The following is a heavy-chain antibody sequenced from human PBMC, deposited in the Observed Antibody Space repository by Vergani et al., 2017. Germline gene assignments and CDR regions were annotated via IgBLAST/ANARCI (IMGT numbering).Heavy chain of an antibody. D-gene: IGHD1-14*01. CDR3: ARGPPGLGPSY. CDR1: GGSFSGYS. Sequence: QVQLQQWGAGLLKPSETLSLTCAVYGGSFSGYSWNWIRQPPGKGLEWIGEINHSGSTNYSPSLKSRVTISVDTSKNQFSLKLSSVTAADTAVYYCARGPPGLGPSYWGQGTLVTVSS. J-gene: IGHJ4*02. CDR2: INHSGST. V-gene: IGHV4-34*01.